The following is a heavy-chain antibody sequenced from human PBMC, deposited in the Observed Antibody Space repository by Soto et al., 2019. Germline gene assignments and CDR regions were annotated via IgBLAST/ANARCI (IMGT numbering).Heavy chain of an antibody. CDR1: ACTLSHYY. D-gene: IGHD3-22*01. J-gene: IGHJ4*02. CDR3: AREGSSSGPDYEY. CDR2: TRNKANSYTT. V-gene: IGHV3-72*01. Sequence: GGSLRLSCAASACTLSHYYINWVRHAPGKGLEWVGRTRNKANSYTTDYAAFVKGRFTISRDDSKNLIYLQMNSLKTEDTAVYYCAREGSSSGPDYEYWGQGT.